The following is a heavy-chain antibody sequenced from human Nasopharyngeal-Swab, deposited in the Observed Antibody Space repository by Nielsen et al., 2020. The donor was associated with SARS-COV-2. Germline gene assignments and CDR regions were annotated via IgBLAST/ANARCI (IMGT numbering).Heavy chain of an antibody. CDR3: ARGKDFREYYFDY. CDR1: GGSISSADYS. V-gene: IGHV4-30-2*06. Sequence: SETLSLTCVVSGGSISSADYSWSWIRQSPGRGLEWIGNIYHSGSTSYNPSLKSRVTISVDRSKSHFSLKMTSVTAADTAVYFCARGKDFREYYFDYWGQGTLVTVSS. J-gene: IGHJ4*02. CDR2: IYHSGST. D-gene: IGHD3/OR15-3a*01.